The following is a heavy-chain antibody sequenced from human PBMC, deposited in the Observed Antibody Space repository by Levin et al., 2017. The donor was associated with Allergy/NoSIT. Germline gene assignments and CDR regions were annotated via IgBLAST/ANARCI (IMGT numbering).Heavy chain of an antibody. D-gene: IGHD6-19*01. CDR2: ISSSSSHI. Sequence: GGSLRLSCAASGFTFSSYTMNWVRQAPGKGLEWVSSISSSSSHIYYADSVKGRFTISRDNAKNSLYLQMNSLRAEDTAVYYCARERSSGSPNYYDYGMDVWGQGTTVTVSS. CDR1: GFTFSSYT. V-gene: IGHV3-21*01. CDR3: ARERSSGSPNYYDYGMDV. J-gene: IGHJ6*02.